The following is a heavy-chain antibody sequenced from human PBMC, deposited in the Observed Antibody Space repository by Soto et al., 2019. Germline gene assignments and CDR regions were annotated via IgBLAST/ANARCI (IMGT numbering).Heavy chain of an antibody. J-gene: IGHJ4*02. CDR1: GGIFSDYA. V-gene: IGHV1-69*01. CDR2: IIPIFGTT. D-gene: IGHD3-10*01. CDR3: ARQMNRGVIFDY. Sequence: QVQLVQSGAEVRRPGSSVKVSCKTSGGIFSDYALSLVRQAPGQGLEWMGRIIPIFGTTIYAQKFHGRVSITADEPTSTAFMELSSLRSEDTAVYYCARQMNRGVIFDYWGQGTLVTVSS.